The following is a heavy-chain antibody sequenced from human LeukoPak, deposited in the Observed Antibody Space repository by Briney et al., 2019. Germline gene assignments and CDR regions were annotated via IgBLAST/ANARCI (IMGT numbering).Heavy chain of an antibody. CDR1: GFPFNTYA. CDR3: AKLAFYETSAPLRDISF. CDR2: IRPTGTNT. V-gene: IGHV3-23*01. Sequence: PGGSLRLSCAASGFPFNTYAMSWVRQAPGKGLEYISVIRPTGTNTYYASSVKGRFTISRDDSRTTMYLQMSSLRAEDTAIYYCAKLAFYETSAPLRDISFWGQGTLVTVSS. D-gene: IGHD3-3*02. J-gene: IGHJ4*02.